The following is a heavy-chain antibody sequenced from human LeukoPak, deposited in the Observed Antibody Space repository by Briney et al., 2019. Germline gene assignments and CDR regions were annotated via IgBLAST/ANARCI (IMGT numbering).Heavy chain of an antibody. D-gene: IGHD3-3*01. CDR2: ISGSGGST. J-gene: IGHJ4*02. CDR3: AKEYYDFWSGYPHDY. Sequence: PGGSLRLSCAASGFTFSSSWMTWVRQAPGKGLEWVSAISGSGGSTYYADSVKGRFTISRDNSKNTLYLQMNSLRAEDTAVYYCAKEYYDFWSGYPHDYWGQGTLVTVSS. V-gene: IGHV3-23*01. CDR1: GFTFSSSW.